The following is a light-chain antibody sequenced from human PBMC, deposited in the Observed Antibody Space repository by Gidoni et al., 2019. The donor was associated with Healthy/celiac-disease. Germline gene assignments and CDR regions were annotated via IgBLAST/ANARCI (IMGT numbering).Light chain of an antibody. CDR1: QDISNY. CDR2: DAS. CDR3: QQYDNLPYT. J-gene: IGKJ2*01. V-gene: IGKV1-33*01. Sequence: DIQMTQSPSSLSASVGDRVTITCQSSQDISNYLNWYQQKPGKAPKLLIYDASNLETGVPSRFSGSGSGTDFTFTISSLQPEDIATYYCQQYDNLPYTFGQGPKLDIK.